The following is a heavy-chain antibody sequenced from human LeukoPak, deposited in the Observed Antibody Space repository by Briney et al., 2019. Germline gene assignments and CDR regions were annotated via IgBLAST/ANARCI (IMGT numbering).Heavy chain of an antibody. D-gene: IGHD3-22*01. V-gene: IGHV3-48*03. CDR2: ISSSGSTI. CDR3: ARAKYDSSGYYYSGFDI. Sequence: GGSLRLSCAASGFTFSNYEMNWVRQAPGKGLEWVSYISSSGSTIYYADSVKGRFTISRDNAKNSLYLQMNSLRAEDTAVYYCARAKYDSSGYYYSGFDIWGQGTMVTVSS. CDR1: GFTFSNYE. J-gene: IGHJ3*02.